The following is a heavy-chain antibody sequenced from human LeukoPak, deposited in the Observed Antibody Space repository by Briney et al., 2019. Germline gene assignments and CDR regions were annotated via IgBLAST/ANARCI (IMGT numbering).Heavy chain of an antibody. CDR3: AKDPRYSSSSLLDY. V-gene: IGHV3-23*01. CDR2: ISGSGGST. J-gene: IGHJ4*02. Sequence: GGSLRLSCAASGFTFRSYAMSWVRQAPGKGREWVSAISGSGGSTYYADSVKGRFTISRDNSKNTLYLQMNSLRAEDTAVYYCAKDPRYSSSSLLDYWGQGTLVTVSS. CDR1: GFTFRSYA. D-gene: IGHD6-6*01.